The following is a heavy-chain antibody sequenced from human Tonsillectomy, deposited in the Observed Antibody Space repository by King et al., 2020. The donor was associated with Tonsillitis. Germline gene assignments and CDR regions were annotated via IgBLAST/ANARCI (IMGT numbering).Heavy chain of an antibody. CDR2: ISCSTNYI. V-gene: IGHV3-21*01. Sequence: VQLVQSGGGLVKPGGSLRLSCAASGFTFSSYSMNWVRQAPGKGLEWVSSISCSTNYIDYADSVKGRFTISRDNAKNSLDLQMNSLRAEDTAVYYCARGPPAAGIIYYGMDVWGQGTTVTVSS. CDR3: ARGPPAAGIIYYGMDV. J-gene: IGHJ6*02. CDR1: GFTFSSYS. D-gene: IGHD6-13*01.